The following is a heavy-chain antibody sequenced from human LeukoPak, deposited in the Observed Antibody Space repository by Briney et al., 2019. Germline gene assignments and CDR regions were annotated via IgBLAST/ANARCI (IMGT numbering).Heavy chain of an antibody. Sequence: PGGTLRLSCAASGFTFSNHGMNWVRQAPGKGLEWLSGVSPPGGGTYYADSVKGRFTISRDDSKNTLSLQMNSLRAEDTAVYYCARSYGGNFPFDYWGQGTLVTVSS. D-gene: IGHD4-23*01. CDR1: GFTFSNHG. CDR3: ARSYGGNFPFDY. J-gene: IGHJ4*02. V-gene: IGHV3-23*01. CDR2: VSPPGGGT.